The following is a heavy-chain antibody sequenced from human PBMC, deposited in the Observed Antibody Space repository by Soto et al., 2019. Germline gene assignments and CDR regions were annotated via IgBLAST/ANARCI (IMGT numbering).Heavy chain of an antibody. J-gene: IGHJ4*02. CDR1: GDSISFNY. Sequence: PSDTLSLTCTVSGDSISFNYWSWIRQPPGKALEWIGFIYYSGSTDYNPSLKSRVTISIDTSKNQFSLKLRSVTAADTAVYYCAREGGSSLDYWGQGTLVTVSS. V-gene: IGHV4-59*01. CDR3: AREGGSSLDY. D-gene: IGHD6-6*01. CDR2: IYYSGST.